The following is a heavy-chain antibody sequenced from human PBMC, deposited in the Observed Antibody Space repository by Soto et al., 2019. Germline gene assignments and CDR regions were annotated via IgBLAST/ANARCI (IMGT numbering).Heavy chain of an antibody. J-gene: IGHJ3*02. V-gene: IGHV3-23*01. D-gene: IGHD2-15*01. Sequence: EAQLLESGGGLVRPGGSLRLSCAASGFTFSSYGMTWVRQAQGKGLEWVSSITGNGDSSHYADSVTGRFTISRDNSRSTLYLQMNSPRVEDTAVYYCAKDPYCSGPSCYSKAFDIWGQGTVVTVSS. CDR1: GFTFSSYG. CDR2: ITGNGDSS. CDR3: AKDPYCSGPSCYSKAFDI.